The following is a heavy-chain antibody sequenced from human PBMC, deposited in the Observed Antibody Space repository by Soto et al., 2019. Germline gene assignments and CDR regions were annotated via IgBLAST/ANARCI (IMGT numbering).Heavy chain of an antibody. CDR2: ISYDGSNK. CDR1: GFTFSSYG. CDR3: AKATPIWFGELLSPYYYYYGMDV. Sequence: PGGSLRLSCAASGFTFSSYGKHWVRQAPGKGLEWVAVISYDGSNKYYADSVKGRFTISRDNSKNTLYLQMNSLRAEDTAVYYCAKATPIWFGELLSPYYYYYGMDVWGQGTTVTVSS. V-gene: IGHV3-30*18. D-gene: IGHD3-10*01. J-gene: IGHJ6*02.